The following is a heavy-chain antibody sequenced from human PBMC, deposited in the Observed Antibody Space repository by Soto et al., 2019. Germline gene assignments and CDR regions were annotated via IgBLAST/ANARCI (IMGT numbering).Heavy chain of an antibody. CDR3: ERESYCDSSGYSNYYGMDV. Sequence: ASVKVSCKASGYTFTSYAMHWVRQAPGQRLEWVGWMNADSGNTRYTQKFQGRVTMTRDTSASTAYMELSSLRSEDTAVYYCERESYCDSSGYSNYYGMDVWGQGTTVTVSS. CDR1: GYTFTSYA. V-gene: IGHV1-3*01. CDR2: MNADSGNT. D-gene: IGHD3-22*01. J-gene: IGHJ6*02.